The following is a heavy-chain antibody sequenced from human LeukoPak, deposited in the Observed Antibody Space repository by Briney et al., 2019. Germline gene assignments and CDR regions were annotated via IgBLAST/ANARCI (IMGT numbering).Heavy chain of an antibody. J-gene: IGHJ5*02. D-gene: IGHD6-13*01. CDR1: GGTFSSHA. Sequence: GASVKVSCKASGGTFSSHAISWVRQAPGQGLEWMGRIIPILGIANYAQKFQGRVTITADKSTSTAYMELSSLRSEDTAVYYCASGLGAGYSSSWYWFDPWGQGTLVTVSS. CDR3: ASGLGAGYSSSWYWFDP. V-gene: IGHV1-69*04. CDR2: IIPILGIA.